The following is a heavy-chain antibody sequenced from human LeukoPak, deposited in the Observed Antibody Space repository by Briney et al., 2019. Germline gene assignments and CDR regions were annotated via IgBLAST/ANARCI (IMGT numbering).Heavy chain of an antibody. CDR2: MNPNSGNT. CDR3: ARGYYQQVPDY. CDR1: GYTFASYD. V-gene: IGHV1-8*03. D-gene: IGHD3-10*01. J-gene: IGHJ4*02. Sequence: ASVKVSCKASGYTFASYDINWVRQATGQGLEWMGWMNPNSGNTGYAQKFQGRVTITRNTSISTAYMELSSLRSEDTAVYYCARGYYQQVPDYWGQGTLVTVSS.